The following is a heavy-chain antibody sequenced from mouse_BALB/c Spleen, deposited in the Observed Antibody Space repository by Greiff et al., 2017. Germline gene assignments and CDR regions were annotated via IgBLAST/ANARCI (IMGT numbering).Heavy chain of an antibody. CDR3: ARGSSGSAY. CDR1: GFNIKDTY. CDR2: IDPANGNT. D-gene: IGHD3-1*01. V-gene: IGHV14-3*02. J-gene: IGHJ3*01. Sequence: EVKLMESGAELVKPGASVKLSCTASGFNIKDTYMHWVKQRPEQGLEWIGRIDPANGNTKYDPKFQGKATITADTSSNTAYLQLSSLTSEDTAVYYCARGSSGSAYWGQGTLVTVSA.